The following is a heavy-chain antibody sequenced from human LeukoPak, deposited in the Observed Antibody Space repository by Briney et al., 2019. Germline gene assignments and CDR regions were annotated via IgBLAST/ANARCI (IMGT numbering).Heavy chain of an antibody. V-gene: IGHV3-23*05. CDR3: AKTLRRSFDI. CDR2: IITSGRNT. CDR1: GFTFSQYD. Sequence: GGSLRLSCAASGFTFSQYDMTWVRQAPGKGLEWVSGIITSGRNTYYADSVKGRFTISRDNSKNALYLQMNSLRAEDTALYYCAKTLRRSFDIWGQGTMVTVSS. J-gene: IGHJ3*02.